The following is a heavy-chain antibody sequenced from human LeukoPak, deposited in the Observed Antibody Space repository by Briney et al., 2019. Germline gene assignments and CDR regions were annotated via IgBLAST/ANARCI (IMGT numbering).Heavy chain of an antibody. Sequence: GGSLRLSCAASGFTVSSNYMSWVRQAPGKGLEWVANIKQDGSEKYYVDSVKGRFTISRDNAKNSLYLQMNSLRAEDTAVYYCAREAGYGWFDPWGQGTLVTVSS. CDR1: GFTVSSNY. CDR3: AREAGYGWFDP. J-gene: IGHJ5*02. CDR2: IKQDGSEK. V-gene: IGHV3-7*01. D-gene: IGHD5-12*01.